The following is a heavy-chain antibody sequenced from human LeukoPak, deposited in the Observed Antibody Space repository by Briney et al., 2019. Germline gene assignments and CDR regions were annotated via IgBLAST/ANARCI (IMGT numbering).Heavy chain of an antibody. D-gene: IGHD3-22*01. CDR3: AKEGEYYYDSSGYPILPLDY. V-gene: IGHV3-30*02. CDR2: IRYDGSNK. Sequence: GGSLRLSCAASGFTFSSYGMHWVRQAPGKGLEWVAFIRYDGSNKYYADSVKGRFTISRDNSKNTLYLQMNSLRAKDTAVYYCAKEGEYYYDSSGYPILPLDYWGQGTLVTVSS. J-gene: IGHJ4*02. CDR1: GFTFSSYG.